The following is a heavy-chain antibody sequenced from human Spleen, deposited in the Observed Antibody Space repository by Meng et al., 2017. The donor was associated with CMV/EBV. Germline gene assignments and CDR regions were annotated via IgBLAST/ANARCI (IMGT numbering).Heavy chain of an antibody. J-gene: IGHJ6*02. CDR3: ARDKTPGYRMDV. CDR2: ISSSSGYI. Sequence: GESLKISCAASGFTFSTYSMNWVRQAPGKGLEWLSSISSSSGYIFYADSVKGRFTISRDNAKNSLYLQMNSLRAEDTVVYYCARDKTPGYRMDVWGQGTTVTVSS. V-gene: IGHV3-21*01. CDR1: GFTFSTYS. D-gene: IGHD2-15*01.